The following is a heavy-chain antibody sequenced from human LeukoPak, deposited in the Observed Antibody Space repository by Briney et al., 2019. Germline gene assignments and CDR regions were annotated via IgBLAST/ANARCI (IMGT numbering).Heavy chain of an antibody. V-gene: IGHV1-18*01. Sequence: ASVRVSCKXSGYTFTSYGISRVRQAPGQGLEWMGWISAYNGNTNYAQKLQGRVTMTTDTSTSTAYMELRSLRSDDTAVYYCARAPTTVVTPNYYYYYMDVWGKGTTVTVSS. CDR1: GYTFTSYG. CDR2: ISAYNGNT. CDR3: ARAPTTVVTPNYYYYYMDV. J-gene: IGHJ6*03. D-gene: IGHD4-23*01.